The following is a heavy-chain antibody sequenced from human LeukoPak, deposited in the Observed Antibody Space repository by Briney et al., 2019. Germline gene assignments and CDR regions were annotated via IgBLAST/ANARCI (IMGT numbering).Heavy chain of an antibody. CDR2: IYPGDSDT. CDR3: ARAPGYCSSTICYSQVDWFDP. D-gene: IGHD2-2*01. Sequence: GESLKISCKGSGYNFPSYWIGWVRQMPGKGLEWMGIIYPGDSDTRYSPSFQGQVTISADKSITTAYLQWSSLKASDTAMYYCARAPGYCSSTICYSQVDWFDPWGQGTLVTVSS. CDR1: GYNFPSYW. V-gene: IGHV5-51*01. J-gene: IGHJ5*02.